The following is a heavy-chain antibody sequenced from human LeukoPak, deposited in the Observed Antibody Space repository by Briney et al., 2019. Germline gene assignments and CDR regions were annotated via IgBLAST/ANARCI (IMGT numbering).Heavy chain of an antibody. J-gene: IGHJ4*02. CDR3: ARVLPYSSGLDY. CDR1: GGSFSSGSYY. D-gene: IGHD6-19*01. CDR2: IYYSGST. V-gene: IGHV4-61*01. Sequence: PSETLSLTCTVSGGSFSSGSYYWSWIRQPPGKGLEWIGYIYYSGSTNYNPSLKSRVTISVDTSKNQFSLKLSSVTAADTAVYYCARVLPYSSGLDYRGQGTLVTVSS.